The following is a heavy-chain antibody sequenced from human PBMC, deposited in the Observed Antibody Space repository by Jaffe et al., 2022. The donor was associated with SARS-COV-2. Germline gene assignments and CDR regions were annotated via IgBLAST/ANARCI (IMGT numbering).Heavy chain of an antibody. CDR3: TRGLLNEQWLPYYFDY. CDR2: IRSKAYGGTT. D-gene: IGHD6-19*01. Sequence: EVQLVESGGGLVQPGRSLRLSCTASGFTFGDYAMSWVRQAPGKGLEWVGFIRSKAYGGTTEYAASVKGRFTISRDDSKSIAYLQMNSLKTEDTAVYYCTRGLLNEQWLPYYFDYWGQGTLVTVSS. J-gene: IGHJ4*02. V-gene: IGHV3-49*04. CDR1: GFTFGDYA.